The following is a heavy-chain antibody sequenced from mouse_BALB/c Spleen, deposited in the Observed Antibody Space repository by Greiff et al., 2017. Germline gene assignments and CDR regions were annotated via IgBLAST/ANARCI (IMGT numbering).Heavy chain of an antibody. CDR2: IDPSDSET. CDR3: AREATGYFDY. Sequence: QVQLQQPGAELVKPGAPVKLSCKASGYTFTSYWMNWVKQRPGRGLEWIGRIDPSDSETHYNQKFKDKATLTVDKSSSTAYIQLSSLTSEDSAVYYCAREATGYFDYWGQGTTLTVSS. V-gene: IGHV1-69*02. D-gene: IGHD6-1*01. CDR1: GYTFTSYW. J-gene: IGHJ2*01.